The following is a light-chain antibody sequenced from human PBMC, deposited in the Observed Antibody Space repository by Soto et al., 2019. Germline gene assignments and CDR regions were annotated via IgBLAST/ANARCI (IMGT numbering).Light chain of an antibody. V-gene: IGKV3-15*01. CDR3: QHYKSHPEA. J-gene: IGKJ1*01. CDR1: QGISTN. CDR2: GAS. Sequence: KQSPATRSLYTGERATLSCRATQGISTNLAWYQQKPGQSPRLLIYGASTRAAGIPARFSGSGSGTDFTLTISSLEPEDFATYYCQHYKSHPEAFAQGTKVDIK.